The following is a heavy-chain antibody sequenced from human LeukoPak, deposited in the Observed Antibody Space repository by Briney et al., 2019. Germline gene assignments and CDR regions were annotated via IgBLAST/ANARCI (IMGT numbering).Heavy chain of an antibody. J-gene: IGHJ4*02. Sequence: GGSLRLSCTTSGFTFSGYGMHWVRQAPGKGLEWVAVIWSDGGNKYYGDSVKGRFTISRDDPENTLYLQMNSLRAEDTAVYYCARDQGSGNYYKGYFDYWGQGTSVTVSS. V-gene: IGHV3-33*01. CDR1: GFTFSGYG. CDR2: IWSDGGNK. D-gene: IGHD3-10*01. CDR3: ARDQGSGNYYKGYFDY.